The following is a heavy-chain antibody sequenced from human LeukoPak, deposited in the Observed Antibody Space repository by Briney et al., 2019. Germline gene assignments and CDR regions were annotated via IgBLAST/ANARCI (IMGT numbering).Heavy chain of an antibody. CDR1: GYTFTSYA. J-gene: IGHJ4*02. CDR3: AREAYDHYYFDY. Sequence: GASVKVSCKASGYTFTSYAMHWVCQAPGQRLEWMGWIDAGNGNTKYSQKFQGRVTITRDTSASTAYMELSSLRSEDTAVYYCAREAYDHYYFDYWGQGTLVTVSS. D-gene: IGHD3-22*01. CDR2: IDAGNGNT. V-gene: IGHV1-3*01.